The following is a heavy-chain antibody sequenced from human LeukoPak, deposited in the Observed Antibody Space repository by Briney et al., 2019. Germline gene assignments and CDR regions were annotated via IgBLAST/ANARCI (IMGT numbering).Heavy chain of an antibody. CDR1: GGSFSGYY. CDR2: IYYSGST. Sequence: PSETLSLTCAVYGGSFSGYYWSWIRQPPGKGLEWIGSIYYSGSTYYNPSLKSRVTISVDTSKNQFSLKLSSVTAADTAVYYCARQFHYGSGSYWGQGTLVTVSS. V-gene: IGHV4-34*01. J-gene: IGHJ4*02. CDR3: ARQFHYGSGSY. D-gene: IGHD3-10*01.